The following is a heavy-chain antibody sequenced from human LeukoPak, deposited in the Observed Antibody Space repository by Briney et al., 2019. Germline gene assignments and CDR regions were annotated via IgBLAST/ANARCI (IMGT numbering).Heavy chain of an antibody. D-gene: IGHD2-2*03. CDR1: GYTLTSYG. CDR2: ISVYNGNT. J-gene: IGHJ4*02. CDR3: ARETGYCSSTSYCPFDY. Sequence: ASVKVSCKASGYTLTSYGISWVRQAPGQGLEWMDWISVYNGNTNYAQKLQGRVTMTTDTSTSTAYMELRSLRSDDTAVYYCARETGYCSSTSYCPFDYWGQGTLVTVSS. V-gene: IGHV1-18*01.